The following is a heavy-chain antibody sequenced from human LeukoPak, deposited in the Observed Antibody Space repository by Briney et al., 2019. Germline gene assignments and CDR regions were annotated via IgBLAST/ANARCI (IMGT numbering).Heavy chain of an antibody. Sequence: SETLSLTCTVSGGSISNYYWSWIRQPPGKDLEWIGYIYYSGSTNYNPSLKSRVTISVDTSKNQFSLKLSSVTAADTAVYYCARPRSTVKRGRWFDPWGQGTLVTVSS. D-gene: IGHD4-11*01. CDR3: ARPRSTVKRGRWFDP. V-gene: IGHV4-59*12. CDR1: GGSISNYY. J-gene: IGHJ5*02. CDR2: IYYSGST.